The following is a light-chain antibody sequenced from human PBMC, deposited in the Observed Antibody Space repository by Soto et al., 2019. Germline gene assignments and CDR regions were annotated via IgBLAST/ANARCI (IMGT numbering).Light chain of an antibody. V-gene: IGKV3-20*01. CDR1: QSFSSSY. Sequence: EIVLTQSPGTLSLSAGERATLSCRASQSFSSSYLAWYHQKSRQAPRLHIYGAATRVTGILDRFSGSGYGTDFTLTISRLEPEDFAVYYCHQYVSSWTFGQGTKVDIK. CDR3: HQYVSSWT. J-gene: IGKJ1*01. CDR2: GAA.